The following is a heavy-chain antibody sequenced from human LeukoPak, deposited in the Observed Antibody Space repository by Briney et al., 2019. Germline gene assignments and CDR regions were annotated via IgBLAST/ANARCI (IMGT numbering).Heavy chain of an antibody. CDR3: ARVFSSSWPSDAFDI. CDR1: GGSISSYY. CDR2: IYYSGST. Sequence: SETLSLTCTVSGGSISSYYWSWIRQPPGKGLEWIGYIYYSGSTNYNPSLKSRVTISVDTSKNQFSLKLSSVTAADTAVYYCARVFSSSWPSDAFDIWGQGTMVTVSS. V-gene: IGHV4-59*01. J-gene: IGHJ3*02. D-gene: IGHD6-13*01.